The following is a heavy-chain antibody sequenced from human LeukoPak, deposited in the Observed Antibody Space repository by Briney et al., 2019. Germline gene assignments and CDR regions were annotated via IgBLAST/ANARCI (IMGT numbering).Heavy chain of an antibody. D-gene: IGHD1-26*01. J-gene: IGHJ5*02. CDR1: GFTVSSNY. CDR3: ARGSSNSGSYYNWFDP. CDR2: ISSSSSYI. V-gene: IGHV3-21*01. Sequence: GGSLRLSCAASGFTVSSNYMSWVRQAPGKGLEWVSSISSSSSYIYYADSVKGRFTISRDNAKNSLFLQMNSLRAEDTAVYYCARGSSNSGSYYNWFDPWGQGTLVTVSS.